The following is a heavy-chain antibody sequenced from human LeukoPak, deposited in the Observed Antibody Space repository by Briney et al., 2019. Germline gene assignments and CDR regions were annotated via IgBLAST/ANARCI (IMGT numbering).Heavy chain of an antibody. CDR1: GYTLTELS. D-gene: IGHD3-22*01. CDR3: ARDLPQYYYDSSGYLTGAFDI. CDR2: FDPEDGET. J-gene: IGHJ3*02. V-gene: IGHV1-24*01. Sequence: ASVKVSCKVSGYTLTELSMHWVRQAPGKGLEWMGGFDPEDGETIYAQKFQGRVTMTEDTSTDTAYMELSRLRSDDTAVYYCARDLPQYYYDSSGYLTGAFDIWGQGTMVTVSS.